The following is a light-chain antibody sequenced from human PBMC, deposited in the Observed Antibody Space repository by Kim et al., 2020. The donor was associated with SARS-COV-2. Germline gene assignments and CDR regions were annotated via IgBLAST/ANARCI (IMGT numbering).Light chain of an antibody. Sequence: VTISCTGSSANSGAGYDLHWYQQLPGTAPKLLIYGNSKRPSGVPDRFSGSKAGTSASLAITGLQAEDEADYYCQSYDSSLSGSYVFGTGTKVTVL. J-gene: IGLJ1*01. CDR2: GNS. CDR3: QSYDSSLSGSYV. CDR1: SANSGAGYD. V-gene: IGLV1-40*01.